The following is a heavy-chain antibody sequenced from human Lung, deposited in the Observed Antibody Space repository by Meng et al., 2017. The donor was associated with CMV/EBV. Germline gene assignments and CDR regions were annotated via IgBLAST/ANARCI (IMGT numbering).Heavy chain of an antibody. CDR2: ISSSSGYI. V-gene: IGHV3-21*01. J-gene: IGHJ4*02. Sequence: GGSXRLXXAASGFTFSRYTMNWVRQAPGKGPEWVSSISSSSGYIYYADSVKGRFTISRDNAKNSLFLQMRSLRAEDTAVYYCARDRVPEPPLEWPQLWGENFWXQGALVTVSS. CDR3: ARDRVPEPPLEWPQLWGENF. D-gene: IGHD3-3*01. CDR1: GFTFSRYT.